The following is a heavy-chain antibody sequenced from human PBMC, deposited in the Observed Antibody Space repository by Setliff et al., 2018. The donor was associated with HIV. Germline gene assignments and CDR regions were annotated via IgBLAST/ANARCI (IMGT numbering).Heavy chain of an antibody. Sequence: GGSLRLSCAASGFTFSSYAMHWVRQAPGRGLEWVAVISYDGRNKYYADSVKGRFTISRDNSKNTLYMQMNRLRAEDTAVYYCARDLESFWSGYYSNWGQGSPVTVSS. V-gene: IGHV3-30*04. D-gene: IGHD3-3*01. J-gene: IGHJ4*02. CDR3: ARDLESFWSGYYSN. CDR1: GFTFSSYA. CDR2: ISYDGRNK.